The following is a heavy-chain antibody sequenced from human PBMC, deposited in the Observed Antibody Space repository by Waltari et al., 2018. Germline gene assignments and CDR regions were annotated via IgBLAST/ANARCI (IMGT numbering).Heavy chain of an antibody. CDR2: MDTSGTSK. V-gene: IGHV3-21*01. CDR3: ARWRWHQSELDS. J-gene: IGHJ4*02. CDR1: GFTLTSYS. D-gene: IGHD1-26*01. Sequence: EVQLVESGGGLVQPGGSLRLACAASGFTLTSYSMNWVRQAPGKGMEWVSSMDTSGTSKYYADSVKGRFTVSRDNAKNSMYLEMDSLRAEDTAVYYCARWRWHQSELDSWGQGTLVTVSS.